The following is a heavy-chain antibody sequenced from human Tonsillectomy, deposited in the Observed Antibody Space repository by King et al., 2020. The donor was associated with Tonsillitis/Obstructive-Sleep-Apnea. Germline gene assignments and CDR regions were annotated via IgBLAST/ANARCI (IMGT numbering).Heavy chain of an antibody. Sequence: VQLVESGAEVKKPGASVKVSCKASGYTFTSYDITWVRQAPGQGLEWMGWSRPYNGDTNYAQKLQGRVTMTSDTTTSTAYMELRSLRSDDTAVYYCARDYSYSSGYYHGYFQHWGQGTLVTVSS. CDR3: ARDYSYSSGYYHGYFQH. J-gene: IGHJ1*01. CDR2: SRPYNGDT. CDR1: GYTFTSYD. D-gene: IGHD3-22*01. V-gene: IGHV1-18*01.